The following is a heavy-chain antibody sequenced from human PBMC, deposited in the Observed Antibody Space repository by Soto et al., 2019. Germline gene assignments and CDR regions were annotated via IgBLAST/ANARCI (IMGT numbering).Heavy chain of an antibody. Sequence: GGSLRLSCAASGFTVSSNYMSWVRQAPGKGLEWVSVIYSGGSTYYADSVKGRFTISRDNSKNTLYLQMNSLRAEDTAVYYCARQGYCSSTSCYNGGFDPWGQGTLVTVSS. CDR1: GFTVSSNY. V-gene: IGHV3-53*01. CDR3: ARQGYCSSTSCYNGGFDP. D-gene: IGHD2-2*02. CDR2: IYSGGST. J-gene: IGHJ5*02.